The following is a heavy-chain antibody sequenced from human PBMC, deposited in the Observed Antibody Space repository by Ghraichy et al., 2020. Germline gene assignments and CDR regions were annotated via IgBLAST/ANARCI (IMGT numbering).Heavy chain of an antibody. Sequence: GGSLRLSCAASGFTFSSYWMSWVRQAPGKGLEWVANIKQDGSEKYYVDSVKGRFTISRDNAKNSLYLQMNSLRAEDTAVYYCATDYGSGSYHTDAFDIWGQGTMVTVSS. CDR2: IKQDGSEK. V-gene: IGHV3-7*03. CDR3: ATDYGSGSYHTDAFDI. J-gene: IGHJ3*02. CDR1: GFTFSSYW. D-gene: IGHD3-10*01.